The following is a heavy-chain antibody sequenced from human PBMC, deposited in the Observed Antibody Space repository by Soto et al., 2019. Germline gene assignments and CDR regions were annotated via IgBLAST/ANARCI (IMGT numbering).Heavy chain of an antibody. V-gene: IGHV1-18*01. CDR3: ARDLPPYCRGGSCPLRDWFDP. CDR1: GYTFTSYG. D-gene: IGHD2-15*01. J-gene: IGHJ5*02. CDR2: ISAYNGNT. Sequence: QVQLVQSGAEVKKPGASVKVSCKASGYTFTSYGISWVRQAPGQGLEWMGWISAYNGNTNYAQKLQGRVTMTTDTSNSTAYMALLSLRSDDTAVYYCARDLPPYCRGGSCPLRDWFDPWGQGTLVTVSS.